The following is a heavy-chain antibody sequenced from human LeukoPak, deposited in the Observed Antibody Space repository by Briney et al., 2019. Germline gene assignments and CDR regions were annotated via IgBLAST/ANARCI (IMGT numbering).Heavy chain of an antibody. D-gene: IGHD7-27*01. Sequence: TSETLSLTCAVSGGSISSSNWWSWVRHPPGKGLEWIGEIYHSGSTNYNPSLKSRVTISVDKSKNQFSLKLSSVTAADTAVYYCARRSPNNWGFDYWGQGTLVTVSS. CDR2: IYHSGST. CDR3: ARRSPNNWGFDY. V-gene: IGHV4-4*02. J-gene: IGHJ4*02. CDR1: GGSISSSNW.